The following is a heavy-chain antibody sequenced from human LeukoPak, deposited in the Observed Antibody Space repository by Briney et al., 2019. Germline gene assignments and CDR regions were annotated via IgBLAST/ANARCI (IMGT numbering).Heavy chain of an antibody. Sequence: GGSLRLSCAASGFTFSSYAMSWVRQAPGKGLEWVSYISSSGETIYYADSVKGRFTISRDNAMNSLYLQMNSLRAEDTAVYYCATLRFLEWFDHWGQGTLVTVSS. CDR3: ATLRFLEWFDH. CDR2: ISSSGETI. V-gene: IGHV3-48*04. D-gene: IGHD3-3*01. J-gene: IGHJ5*02. CDR1: GFTFSSYA.